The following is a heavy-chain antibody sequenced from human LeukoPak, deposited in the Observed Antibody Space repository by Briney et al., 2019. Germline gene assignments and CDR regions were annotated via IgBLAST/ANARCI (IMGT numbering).Heavy chain of an antibody. D-gene: IGHD2-15*01. CDR3: AREVSYCSGGSCYAYYYGMDV. J-gene: IGHJ6*02. Sequence: GGSLRLSCAGAGFTFDDSVMHWVRQAPGKGLEWVSVIYSGGSTYYADSVKGRFTISRDNSKNTLYLQMNSLRAEDTAVYYCAREVSYCSGGSCYAYYYGMDVWGQRTTVTVSS. CDR2: IYSGGST. V-gene: IGHV3-66*01. CDR1: GFTFDDSV.